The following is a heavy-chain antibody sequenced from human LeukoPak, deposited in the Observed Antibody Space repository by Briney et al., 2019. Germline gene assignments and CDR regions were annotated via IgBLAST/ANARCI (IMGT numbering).Heavy chain of an antibody. CDR1: DGSISSSSYY. CDR3: ARHAPVYYGSGFDP. Sequence: PSETLSLTCTVSDGSISSSSYYWGWLRQSPGKGLEWIGSTYYTGSTYYNPSLKSRVTILVDTSNNQFSLKLSSVTAADTAVFYCARHAPVYYGSGFDPWGQGTLVTVSS. D-gene: IGHD3-10*01. J-gene: IGHJ5*02. V-gene: IGHV4-39*01. CDR2: TYYTGST.